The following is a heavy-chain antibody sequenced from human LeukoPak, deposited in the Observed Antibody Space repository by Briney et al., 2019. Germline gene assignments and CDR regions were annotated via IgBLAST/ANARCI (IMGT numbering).Heavy chain of an antibody. D-gene: IGHD3-10*01. CDR1: GFTFSSYG. CDR2: IWYDGSNK. CDR3: AKPMVRGAAVGYYYMVV. Sequence: GGSLRLSCAASGFTFSSYGMHWVRQAPGKGLEWVAVIWYDGSNKYYADSVKGRFTISRDNSKNTLYLQMNSLRAEDTAVYYCAKPMVRGAAVGYYYMVVSGKGTKVTVS. V-gene: IGHV3-33*06. J-gene: IGHJ6*03.